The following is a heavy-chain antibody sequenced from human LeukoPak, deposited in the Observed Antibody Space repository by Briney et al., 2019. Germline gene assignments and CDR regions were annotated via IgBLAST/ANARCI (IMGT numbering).Heavy chain of an antibody. CDR3: ARQGVAYYYDSSGYSQIDY. V-gene: IGHV5-51*01. CDR1: GYRFTSYW. J-gene: IGHJ4*02. CDR2: IYPGDSDT. Sequence: GESLQISCKGSGYRFTSYWIGWVRQMPGKGLEWMGIIYPGDSDTRYSPSFQGQVTISADKSISTAYLQWSSLKASDTAMYYCARQGVAYYYDSSGYSQIDYWGQGTLVTVSS. D-gene: IGHD3-22*01.